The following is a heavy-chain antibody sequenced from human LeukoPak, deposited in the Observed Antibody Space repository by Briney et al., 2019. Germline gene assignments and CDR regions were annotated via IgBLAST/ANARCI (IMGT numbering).Heavy chain of an antibody. J-gene: IGHJ5*02. CDR2: INAGNGNT. CDR3: ARDRGSENWFDP. Sequence: GASVKVSCKASGYTFTSYAMHWVRQAPGQRLEWMGWINAGNGNTKYSQKFQGRVTITRDTSASTAYMELSSLRSEDTAVYYCARDRGSENWFDPWGQGTLVTVSS. V-gene: IGHV1-3*01. D-gene: IGHD2-15*01. CDR1: GYTFTSYA.